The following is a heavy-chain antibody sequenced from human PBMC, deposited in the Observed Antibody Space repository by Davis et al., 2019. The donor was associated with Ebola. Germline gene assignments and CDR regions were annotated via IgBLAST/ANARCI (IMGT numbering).Heavy chain of an antibody. J-gene: IGHJ6*02. Sequence: GESLKISCKGSGYSFTSYWIGWVRQMPGKGLEWMGIIYPGDSDTRYSPSFQGQVTISADKSISTAYLQWSSLKAPDTAMYYCARSSGDYYYGMDVWGQGTTVTVSS. D-gene: IGHD4-17*01. CDR2: IYPGDSDT. CDR1: GYSFTSYW. V-gene: IGHV5-51*01. CDR3: ARSSGDYYYGMDV.